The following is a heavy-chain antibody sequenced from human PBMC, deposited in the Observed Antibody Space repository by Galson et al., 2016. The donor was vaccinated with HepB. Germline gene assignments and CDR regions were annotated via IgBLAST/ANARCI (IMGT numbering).Heavy chain of an antibody. CDR2: ISAYSGDT. V-gene: IGHV1-18*01. Sequence: SVKVSCKASGYNFRNYGISWVRQAPGQGLEWVGWISAYSGDTEYAEKVQGRVTMTTDTSTSTAYMELRSLRSDDTAVYYCAKDFGSTWIHTLDYWGQGTLVTVSS. CDR3: AKDFGSTWIHTLDY. J-gene: IGHJ4*02. D-gene: IGHD5-18*01. CDR1: GYNFRNYG.